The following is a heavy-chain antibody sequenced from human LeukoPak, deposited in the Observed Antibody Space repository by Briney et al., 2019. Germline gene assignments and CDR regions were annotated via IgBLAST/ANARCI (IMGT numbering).Heavy chain of an antibody. CDR3: AKGFGDTTFGVVTANDY. Sequence: PGRSLRLSCAASGFTFSSYGMHWVRQAPGKGLEWVAVRWYDGSNKYYADSVKGRFTVSRDNSRSTLYLQMNRLRAEDTAVYYCAKGFGDTTFGVVTANDYWGQGILVIVSS. V-gene: IGHV3-33*06. D-gene: IGHD3-3*01. J-gene: IGHJ4*02. CDR1: GFTFSSYG. CDR2: RWYDGSNK.